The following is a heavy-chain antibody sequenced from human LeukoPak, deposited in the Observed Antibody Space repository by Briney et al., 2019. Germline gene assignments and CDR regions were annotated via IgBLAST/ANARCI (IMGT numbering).Heavy chain of an antibody. CDR3: ARGGSTGTNLNWVDP. D-gene: IGHD1-1*01. CDR2: IYYSGST. J-gene: IGHJ5*02. Sequence: PSGTLSLTCTVSGGSISRYHWRWIRQPPGKGLEWVGYIYYSGSTNYNPSLKSRVTISVDTSKNQFSLKLSYVTAADTAVYYCARGGSTGTNLNWVDPWGQGTLVTVSS. CDR1: GGSISRYH. V-gene: IGHV4-59*07.